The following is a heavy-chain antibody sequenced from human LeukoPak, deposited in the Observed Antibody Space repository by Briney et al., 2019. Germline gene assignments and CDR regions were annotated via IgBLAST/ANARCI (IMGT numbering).Heavy chain of an antibody. V-gene: IGHV3-30*03. CDR2: ISYDGSNK. CDR3: ASSYDFWSGYHDY. Sequence: GALRLSCAASGFIFTNYFMSWVRQAPGKGLEWVAVISYDGSNKYYADSVKGRFTISRDNSKNTLYLQMNSLRAEDTAVYYCASSYDFWSGYHDYWGQGTLVTVSS. CDR1: GFIFTNYF. J-gene: IGHJ4*02. D-gene: IGHD3-3*01.